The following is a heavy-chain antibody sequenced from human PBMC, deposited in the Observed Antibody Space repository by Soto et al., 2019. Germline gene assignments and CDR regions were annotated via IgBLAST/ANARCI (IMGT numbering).Heavy chain of an antibody. CDR3: AHTTGYSSGWYRGENWFDP. CDR1: GFSLSTSGVG. Sequence: SGPKLGNHKQTLTLTCTFSGFSLSTSGVGVGWIRQPPGKALEWLALIYWDDDKRYSPSLKSRLTITKDTSKNQVVLTMTNMDPVDTATYYCAHTTGYSSGWYRGENWFDPWGQGTLVTVSS. J-gene: IGHJ5*02. D-gene: IGHD6-19*01. CDR2: IYWDDDK. V-gene: IGHV2-5*02.